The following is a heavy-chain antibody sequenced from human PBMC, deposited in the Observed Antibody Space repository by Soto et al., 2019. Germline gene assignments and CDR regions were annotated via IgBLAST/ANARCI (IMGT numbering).Heavy chain of an antibody. CDR3: QGGDF. CDR1: GGTFRGYF. D-gene: IGHD3-16*01. CDR2: INDSGST. Sequence: SETLSLTCAVSGGTFRGYFWSWIRQSPDKGLEWIGEINDSGSTYYNPSFKSRLTISVDTSTSQISLRLTSVTAADSAVYYCQGGDFWGQGTRVTVSS. J-gene: IGHJ4*02. V-gene: IGHV4-34*08.